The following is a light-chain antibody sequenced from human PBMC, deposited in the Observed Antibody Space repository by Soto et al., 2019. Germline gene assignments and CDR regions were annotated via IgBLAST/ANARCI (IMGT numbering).Light chain of an antibody. Sequence: HSVLTQPPSVSGAPGQRVTISCTGGGANIGTGYDVHWYQQVPGTAPKLLIHGNNNRPSGIPDRFSGSKSDTSASLAIAGLQAEDEADYYCQSYDSGLSTYVFGTGTKVTVL. CDR3: QSYDSGLSTYV. CDR2: GNN. J-gene: IGLJ1*01. V-gene: IGLV1-40*01. CDR1: GANIGTGYD.